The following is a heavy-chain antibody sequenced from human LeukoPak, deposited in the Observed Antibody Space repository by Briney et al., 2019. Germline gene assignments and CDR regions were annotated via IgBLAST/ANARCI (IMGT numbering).Heavy chain of an antibody. CDR1: GFTFSDYY. J-gene: IGHJ4*02. Sequence: GGSLRLSCAASGFTFSDYYMSWIRQAPGKGLEWVSYISSSGSTIYYADSVKGRFTISRDNAKNSLYLQMNSLRAEDTAVYYCARDRRADYKTFDYWGQGTLVTVSS. D-gene: IGHD5-24*01. CDR2: ISSSGSTI. V-gene: IGHV3-11*04. CDR3: ARDRRADYKTFDY.